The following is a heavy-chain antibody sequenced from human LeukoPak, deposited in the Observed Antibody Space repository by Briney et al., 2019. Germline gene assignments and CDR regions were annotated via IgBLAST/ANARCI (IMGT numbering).Heavy chain of an antibody. CDR2: ISGSGGST. D-gene: IGHD5-18*01. Sequence: PGGSLRLSCAASGFTYNNYAMSWVRQAPGKGLEWVSAISGSGGSTYYADSVKGRFTTSRDNSKNTLYLQMNSLRAEDTAVYYCAKVEMSPGYSSGYYDYWGQGTLVTVSS. CDR1: GFTYNNYA. V-gene: IGHV3-23*01. CDR3: AKVEMSPGYSSGYYDY. J-gene: IGHJ4*02.